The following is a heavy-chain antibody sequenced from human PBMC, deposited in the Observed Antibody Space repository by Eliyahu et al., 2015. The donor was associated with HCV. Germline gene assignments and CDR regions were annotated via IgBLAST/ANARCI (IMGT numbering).Heavy chain of an antibody. D-gene: IGHD5-18*01. V-gene: IGHV3-21*06. CDR2: ISSASSYI. CDR3: ARGWDRYGYEFRGDF. J-gene: IGHJ4*02. CDR1: GXTXNEYS. Sequence: EVQLVESAGGLVEPVEPGGSLRLSCXASGXTXNEYSMXWVRQAPGKGLEWVSSISSASSYIFYADSVEGRFTISRDNAKNRVYLHMSSLRVEDTAIYYCARGWDRYGYEFRGDFWGQGILVTVSS.